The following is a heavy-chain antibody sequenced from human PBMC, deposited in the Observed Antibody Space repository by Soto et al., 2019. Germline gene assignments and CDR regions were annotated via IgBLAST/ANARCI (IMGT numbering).Heavy chain of an antibody. CDR1: GGSISSYY. V-gene: IGHV4-59*08. D-gene: IGHD1-26*01. J-gene: IGHJ4*02. Sequence: SETLSLTCTVSGGSISSYYWSWIRQPPGKGLEWIGYIYYSGSTNYNPSLKSRVTISVDTSKNQFSLKLSSVTAADTAVYYCGSGRVGALDYWGQGTLVTVSS. CDR3: GSGRVGALDY. CDR2: IYYSGST.